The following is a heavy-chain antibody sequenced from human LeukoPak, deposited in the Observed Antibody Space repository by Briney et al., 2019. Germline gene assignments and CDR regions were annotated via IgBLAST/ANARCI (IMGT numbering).Heavy chain of an antibody. CDR3: ARDRGGSYSAIDY. J-gene: IGHJ4*02. V-gene: IGHV3-48*04. Sequence: GGFLRLSCAASGFTFSSYSMNWVRQAPGKGLEWVSFISSSSSTIYYADSVKGRFTISRDNAKNSLYLQMNSLRAEDTAVYYCARDRGGSYSAIDYWGQGTLVTVSP. CDR1: GFTFSSYS. CDR2: ISSSSSTI. D-gene: IGHD1-26*01.